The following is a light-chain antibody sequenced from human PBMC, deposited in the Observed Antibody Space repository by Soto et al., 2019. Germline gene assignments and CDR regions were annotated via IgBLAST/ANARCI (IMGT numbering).Light chain of an antibody. CDR1: SSNIGSKS. CDR2: SNN. J-gene: IGLJ2*01. CDR3: AAWDDSLNVLV. V-gene: IGLV1-44*01. Sequence: QSVLTQPPSVSGTPGQRVNTSCSGSSSNIGSKSVSWYQHLPQTAPKLLIYSNNQRPSGVPGRFSGSKSGTSASLAISGLQSDDETQYYCAAWDDSLNVLVFGGGTKVTVL.